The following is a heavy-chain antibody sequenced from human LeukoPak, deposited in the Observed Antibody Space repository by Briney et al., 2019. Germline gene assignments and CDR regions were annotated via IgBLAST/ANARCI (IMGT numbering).Heavy chain of an antibody. D-gene: IGHD5-24*01. CDR1: GFTFSSYW. CDR2: IKSDGSRT. Sequence: GGSLRLSCAASGFTFSSYWMHWVRQTPGKGLVYVSRIKSDGSRTNYADSVKGRFTISRDNAKNTLYLQMNGLRAKDTAVYYCARDHFGYNSLDYWGQGTLVTVSS. J-gene: IGHJ4*02. V-gene: IGHV3-74*01. CDR3: ARDHFGYNSLDY.